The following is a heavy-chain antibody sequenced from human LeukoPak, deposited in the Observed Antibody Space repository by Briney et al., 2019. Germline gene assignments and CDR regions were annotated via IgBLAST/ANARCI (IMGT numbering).Heavy chain of an antibody. Sequence: PGGSLRLSCAASGFTFSSYAMHWVRQAPGKGLEWVAVISYDGSNKYYADSVKGRFTISRDNSKNTLYLQMNSLRAEDTAVYYCARDSGSYCFDYWGQGTLVTVSS. CDR3: ARDSGSYCFDY. CDR2: ISYDGSNK. V-gene: IGHV3-30*04. D-gene: IGHD1-26*01. J-gene: IGHJ4*02. CDR1: GFTFSSYA.